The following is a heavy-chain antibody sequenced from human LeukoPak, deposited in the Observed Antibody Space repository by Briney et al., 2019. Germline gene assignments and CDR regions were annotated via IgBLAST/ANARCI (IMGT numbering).Heavy chain of an antibody. CDR3: ARLRGSYGGDAFDI. D-gene: IGHD1-26*01. CDR2: IYYIGTA. J-gene: IGHJ3*02. Sequence: SQTLSLTCSVSGDSISIGDYRWSWIRQSPGKGLEWIGYIYYIGTAYYNPSLKSRVTMSVDTSKNQFSLKLSSVTAADTAVYYCARLRGSYGGDAFDIWGQGTVVTVSS. V-gene: IGHV4-30-4*01. CDR1: GDSISIGDYR.